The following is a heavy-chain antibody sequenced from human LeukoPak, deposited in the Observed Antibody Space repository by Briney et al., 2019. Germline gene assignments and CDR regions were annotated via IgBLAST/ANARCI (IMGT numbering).Heavy chain of an antibody. CDR2: ISSPSTNI. CDR3: AKGIESSGSYYTYFDY. D-gene: IGHD1-26*01. V-gene: IGHV3-48*02. CDR1: GFMFTSYS. J-gene: IGHJ4*02. Sequence: GGSLRLSCAASGFMFTSYSMNWVRQAPGKGLEWVAYISSPSTNIYYVDSVKGRFTISRDNAKNSLYLQMNSLRDEDTAVYYCAKGIESSGSYYTYFDYWGQGTLVTVSS.